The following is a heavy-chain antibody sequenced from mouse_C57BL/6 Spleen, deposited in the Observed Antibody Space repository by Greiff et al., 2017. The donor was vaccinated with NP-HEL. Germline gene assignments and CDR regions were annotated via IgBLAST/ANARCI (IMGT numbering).Heavy chain of an antibody. CDR2: IYPSDSET. J-gene: IGHJ3*01. CDR3: ARGRYYGSSYWFAY. Sequence: VQLQQPGAELVRPGSSVKLSCKASGYTFTSYWMDWVKQRPGQGLEWIGNIYPSDSETHYNQKFKDKATLTVDKSSSTAYMQLSSLTSEDSAVYYCARGRYYGSSYWFAYWGQVTLVTVSA. D-gene: IGHD1-1*01. CDR1: GYTFTSYW. V-gene: IGHV1-61*01.